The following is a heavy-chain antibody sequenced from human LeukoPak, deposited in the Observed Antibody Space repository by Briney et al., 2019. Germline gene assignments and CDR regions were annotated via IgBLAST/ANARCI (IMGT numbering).Heavy chain of an antibody. V-gene: IGHV4-59*01. Sequence: SETLSLTCTVSGGSISSYYWSWIRQPPGKGLEWIGYIYYSGSTNYNPSLKSRVTISVDTSKNQFSLKLGSVTAADTAVYYCARHRAKGAFDIWGQGTMVTVSS. CDR1: GGSISSYY. CDR3: ARHRAKGAFDI. J-gene: IGHJ3*02. D-gene: IGHD1-14*01. CDR2: IYYSGST.